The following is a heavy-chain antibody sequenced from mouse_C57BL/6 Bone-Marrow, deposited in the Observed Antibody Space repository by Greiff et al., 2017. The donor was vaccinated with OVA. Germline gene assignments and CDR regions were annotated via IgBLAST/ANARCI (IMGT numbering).Heavy chain of an antibody. Sequence: QVQLKESGPGILQPSQTLSLTCSFSGFSLSTFGMGVGWIRQPSGKGLEWLAHIWWDDAKYYNPALKSRPTISKDTSKNQVFLKIANVDTADTATYYCARMKGYYGKEDWYFDVWGTGTTVTVSS. CDR3: ARMKGYYGKEDWYFDV. CDR2: IWWDDAK. CDR1: GFSLSTFGMG. V-gene: IGHV8-8*01. D-gene: IGHD2-1*01. J-gene: IGHJ1*03.